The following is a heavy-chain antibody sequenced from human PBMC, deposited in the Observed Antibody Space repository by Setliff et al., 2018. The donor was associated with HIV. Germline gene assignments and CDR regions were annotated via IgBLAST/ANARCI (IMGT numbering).Heavy chain of an antibody. Sequence: ASVKVSCKASGYTVTNYGINWVRQAPGQGLEWMGWMNPNSGNTGYAQKFQGRVTMTRNTSISTAYMELSSLRSEDSAVYYCASNWSRVPYYGLDVWGQGTTGTVS. V-gene: IGHV1-8*01. CDR1: GYTVTNYG. CDR3: ASNWSRVPYYGLDV. CDR2: MNPNSGNT. D-gene: IGHD1-1*01. J-gene: IGHJ6*02.